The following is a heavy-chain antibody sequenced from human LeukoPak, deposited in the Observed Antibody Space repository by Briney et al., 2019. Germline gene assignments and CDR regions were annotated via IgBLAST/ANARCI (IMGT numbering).Heavy chain of an antibody. D-gene: IGHD6-13*01. CDR2: ITGDNAHI. Sequence: GGSLRLSRAASGFSFNSYTMNWVRQAPGKGLDWVSSITGDNAHIFYADSVQGRFTISRDNAINSLYLQMSGLTAEDTAVYYCARVRGDSSDFWGQGTLVTVSS. J-gene: IGHJ4*02. V-gene: IGHV3-21*01. CDR1: GFSFNSYT. CDR3: ARVRGDSSDF.